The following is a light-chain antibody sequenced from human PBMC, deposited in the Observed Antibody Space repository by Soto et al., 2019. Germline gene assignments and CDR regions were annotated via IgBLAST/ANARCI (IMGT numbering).Light chain of an antibody. CDR1: QTISSW. V-gene: IGKV1-5*03. CDR3: QHYNTYSWT. J-gene: IGKJ1*01. Sequence: DIQMTQSPSTLSASVGDRVTITCRASQTISSWLAWYQQKPGKAPKLLIYRASTLESGVPSRFSGSGSGTEYTPTISGLQPDDFATYYCQHYNTYSWTFGQGTKVEIK. CDR2: RAS.